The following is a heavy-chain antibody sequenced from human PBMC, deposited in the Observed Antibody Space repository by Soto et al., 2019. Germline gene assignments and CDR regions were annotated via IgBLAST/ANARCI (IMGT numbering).Heavy chain of an antibody. J-gene: IGHJ4*02. Sequence: QITLNESGPTVVRPTETLTLTCRFSGFSLTTSGVGVGWIRQSPGKAPEWLALIYWDDDKRYSASLKSRLTITKDTSKNQVVLTVSDLDPTDTATYYCAHRVLRTVFGLVTTTAIYFDFLGQGTSVAVSS. V-gene: IGHV2-5*02. CDR1: GFSLTTSGVG. D-gene: IGHD3-3*01. CDR2: IYWDDDK. CDR3: AHRVLRTVFGLVTTTAIYFDF.